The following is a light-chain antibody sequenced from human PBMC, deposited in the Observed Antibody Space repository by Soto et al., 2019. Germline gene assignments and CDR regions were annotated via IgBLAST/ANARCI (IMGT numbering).Light chain of an antibody. V-gene: IGLV1-47*01. CDR1: SSNIGSNY. J-gene: IGLJ2*01. CDR2: RNN. CDR3: AGWHASLSGVV. Sequence: QSVLTQPPSASGTPGQRVTISCSGSSSNIGSNYVYWYQQVPGTAPKLLIYRNNQRPSGVPDRFSGSKSGTSASLAISGLRSEDEADYYCAGWHASLSGVVFGGGTKLTVL.